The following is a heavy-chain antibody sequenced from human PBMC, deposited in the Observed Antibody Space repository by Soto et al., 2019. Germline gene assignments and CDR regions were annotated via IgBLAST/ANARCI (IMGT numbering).Heavy chain of an antibody. CDR2: IYYSGST. CDR1: GGSISSYY. CDR3: ARAAAAAGTRWFDP. D-gene: IGHD6-13*01. V-gene: IGHV4-59*01. J-gene: IGHJ5*02. Sequence: SETLSLTCTVSGGSISSYYWSWIRQPPGKGLEWIGYIYYSGSTNYNPSLKSRVTISVDTSKNQFSLKLSSVTAADTAVYYCARAAAAAGTRWFDPWGQGTLVTVSS.